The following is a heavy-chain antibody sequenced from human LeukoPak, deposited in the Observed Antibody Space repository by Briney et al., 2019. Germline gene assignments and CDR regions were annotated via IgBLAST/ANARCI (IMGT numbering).Heavy chain of an antibody. J-gene: IGHJ4*02. CDR3: ARGRAIRTDFGITIFGVALYYFDY. Sequence: PGGSLRLSCAASGFTFSSYWMSWVRQAPGKGLEWVANVKQDGSEKYYVDSVKGRFTISRGNAKNSLYLQMNSLRAEDTAVYYCARGRAIRTDFGITIFGVALYYFDYWGQGTLVTVSS. D-gene: IGHD3-3*01. CDR1: GFTFSSYW. CDR2: VKQDGSEK. V-gene: IGHV3-7*01.